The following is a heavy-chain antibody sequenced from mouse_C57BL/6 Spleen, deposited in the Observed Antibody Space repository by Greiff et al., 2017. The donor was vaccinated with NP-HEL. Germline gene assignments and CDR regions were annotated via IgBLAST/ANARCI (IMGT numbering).Heavy chain of an antibody. CDR3: ARGSSDPDFDV. CDR2: IDPSDSYT. Sequence: QVQLQQPGAELVKPGASVKLSCKASGYTFTSYWMQWVKQRPGQGLEWIGEIDPSDSYTNYNQKFKGKATLTVDTSSSTAYMQLSSLTSEDAAVYYCARGSSDPDFDVWGTGTTVTVSP. CDR1: GYTFTSYW. V-gene: IGHV1-50*01. D-gene: IGHD1-1*01. J-gene: IGHJ1*03.